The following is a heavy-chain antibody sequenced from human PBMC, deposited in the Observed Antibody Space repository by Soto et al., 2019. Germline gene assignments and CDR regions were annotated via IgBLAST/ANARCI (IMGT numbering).Heavy chain of an antibody. CDR1: GGTFSSYT. Sequence: SVKVSCKASGGTFSSYTISWVRQAPGQGLEWMGRIIPILGIANYAQKFQGRVTITADKSTSTAYMELSSLRSEDTAVYYREVVVAAREVDYWGQGTLVTVSS. J-gene: IGHJ4*02. CDR2: IIPILGIA. CDR3: EVVVAAREVDY. D-gene: IGHD2-15*01. V-gene: IGHV1-69*02.